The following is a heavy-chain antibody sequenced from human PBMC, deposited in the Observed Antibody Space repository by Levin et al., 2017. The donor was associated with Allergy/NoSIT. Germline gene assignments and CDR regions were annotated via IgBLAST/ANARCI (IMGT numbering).Heavy chain of an antibody. CDR1: GYTFTGYY. CDR3: ARDWGIPPTTVTMNWFDP. CDR2: INPNSGGT. Sequence: GESLKISCKASGYTFTGYYMHWVRQAPGQGLEWMGRINPNSGGTNYAQKFQGRVTMTRDTSISTAYMELSRLRSDDTAVYYCARDWGIPPTTVTMNWFDPWGQGTLVTVSS. J-gene: IGHJ5*02. D-gene: IGHD4-17*01. V-gene: IGHV1-2*06.